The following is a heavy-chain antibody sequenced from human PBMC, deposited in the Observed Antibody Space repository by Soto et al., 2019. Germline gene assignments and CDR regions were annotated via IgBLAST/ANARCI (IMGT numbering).Heavy chain of an antibody. CDR1: GYTFTSYG. D-gene: IGHD3-16*02. CDR3: ARDMHLYDDVWGSYRPRGWFDP. J-gene: IGHJ5*02. CDR2: ISAYNGNT. V-gene: IGHV1-18*01. Sequence: ASVKVSCKASGYTFTSYGISWVRQAPGQGLEWMGWISAYNGNTNYAQKLQGRVTMTTDTSTSTAYMELRSLRSDDTAVYYCARDMHLYDDVWGSYRPRGWFDPWGQG.